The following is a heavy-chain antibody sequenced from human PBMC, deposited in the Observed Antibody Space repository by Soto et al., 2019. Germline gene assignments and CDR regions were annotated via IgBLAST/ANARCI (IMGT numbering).Heavy chain of an antibody. V-gene: IGHV3-23*01. D-gene: IGHD3-10*01. CDR3: AKGAAGPVDYYYGMDV. J-gene: IGHJ6*02. CDR1: GFTFSSYA. CDR2: ISGSGGST. Sequence: GESLKISCAASGFTFSSYAMSWVRQAPGKGLEWVSAISGSGGSTYYADSVKGRFTISRDNSKNTLYLQMNSLRAEDTAVYYCAKGAAGPVDYYYGMDVWGQGTTVTVSS.